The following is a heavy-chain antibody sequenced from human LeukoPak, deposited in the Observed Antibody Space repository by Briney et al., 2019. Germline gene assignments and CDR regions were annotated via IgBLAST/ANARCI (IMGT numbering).Heavy chain of an antibody. J-gene: IGHJ6*03. D-gene: IGHD6-6*01. Sequence: GASVKVSCKASGYTFTGYYMHWVRQAPGQGLEWMGWINPNSGGTNYAQKFQGRVTMTRDTSISTAYMELSRLRSDDTAVYYCARDGRSARPDYYYYYMDVWGKGTTVTVSS. CDR2: INPNSGGT. CDR1: GYTFTGYY. CDR3: ARDGRSARPDYYYYYMDV. V-gene: IGHV1-2*02.